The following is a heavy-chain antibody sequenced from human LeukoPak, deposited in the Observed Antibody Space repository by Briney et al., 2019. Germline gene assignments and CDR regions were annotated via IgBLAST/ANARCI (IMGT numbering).Heavy chain of an antibody. D-gene: IGHD3-3*01. V-gene: IGHV3-30*02. CDR1: GFTFSSYG. J-gene: IGHJ3*02. CDR3: AKGYYDFWSGYYVGDAFDI. CDR2: IRYDGSNK. Sequence: GGSLRLSCAASGFTFSSYGMHWVRQAPGKGLEWVTFIRYDGSNKYYADSVKGRFTISRDNSKNTLYLQMNSLRAEDTAVYYCAKGYYDFWSGYYVGDAFDIWGQGTMVTVSS.